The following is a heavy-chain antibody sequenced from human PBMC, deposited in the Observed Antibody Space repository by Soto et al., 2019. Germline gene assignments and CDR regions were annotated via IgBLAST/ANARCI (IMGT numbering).Heavy chain of an antibody. Sequence: SQTLSLTRALSGDSVSRNSAASNWIRQYPSRGLEWLGRTFYRSKCYNDYALSVNSRIPINPDTSTNQFSLHLNSVTPEDTAMYYCGRASTTFSGLVPHFDYWGQGTLGTVSS. CDR3: GRASTTFSGLVPHFDY. D-gene: IGHD3-3*01. CDR1: GDSVSRNSAA. J-gene: IGHJ4*02. V-gene: IGHV6-1*01. CDR2: TFYRSKCYN.